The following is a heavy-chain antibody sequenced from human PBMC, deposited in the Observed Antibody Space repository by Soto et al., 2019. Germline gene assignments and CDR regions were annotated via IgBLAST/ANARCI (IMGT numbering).Heavy chain of an antibody. D-gene: IGHD1-26*01. J-gene: IGHJ4*02. CDR1: GFTFSSYA. Sequence: GGSLRLSCAASGFTFSSYAMHWVRQAPGKGLEWVAVISYDGSNKYYADSVKGRFTISRDNSKNTLYLQMNSLRAEDTAVYYCARDGGSYFDYWGQGTLVTVSS. CDR2: ISYDGSNK. CDR3: ARDGGSYFDY. V-gene: IGHV3-30-3*01.